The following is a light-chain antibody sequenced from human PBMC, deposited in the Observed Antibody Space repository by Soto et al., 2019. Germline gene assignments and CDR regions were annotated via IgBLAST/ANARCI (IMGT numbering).Light chain of an antibody. CDR1: QSVASSY. CDR3: QQYGRSPLT. J-gene: IGKJ4*01. V-gene: IGKV3-20*01. CDR2: GAS. Sequence: EIVLTQSPGTLSLSPGERATLSCRASQSVASSYLAWYQHKPGQAPRLLIYGASSRATGIPDRFSGGGSGTDFSLTISRLEPEDFAVYYCQQYGRSPLTFDGGTKVEIK.